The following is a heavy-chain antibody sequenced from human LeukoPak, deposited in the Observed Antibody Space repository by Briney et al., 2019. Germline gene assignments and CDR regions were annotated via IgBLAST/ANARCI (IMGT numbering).Heavy chain of an antibody. CDR2: ISYGSGTI. V-gene: IGHV3-48*01. CDR1: GFIFSGKS. D-gene: IGHD5-12*01. Sequence: GGSLRLSCAASGFIFSGKSMNWVRQAPGKGLEWVSDISYGSGTIYYADSVKGRFTISRDNSKNSLYLQMNSLRPDDTAVYYCATAKDGFSGYDYLLDYWGQGTLVTVSS. J-gene: IGHJ4*02. CDR3: ATAKDGFSGYDYLLDY.